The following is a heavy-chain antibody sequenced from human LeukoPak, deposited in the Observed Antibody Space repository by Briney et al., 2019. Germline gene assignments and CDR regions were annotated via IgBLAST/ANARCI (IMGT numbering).Heavy chain of an antibody. V-gene: IGHV4-59*01. CDR2: IYYSGST. Sequence: SETLSLTCTVSGGPISSYYWSWIRQPPGKGLEWIGYIYYSGSTNYNPSLKSRVTISVDTSKNQFSLKLSSVTAADTAVYYCARENRYYYDSSGYSVAFDIWGQGTMVTVSS. J-gene: IGHJ3*02. D-gene: IGHD3-22*01. CDR3: ARENRYYYDSSGYSVAFDI. CDR1: GGPISSYY.